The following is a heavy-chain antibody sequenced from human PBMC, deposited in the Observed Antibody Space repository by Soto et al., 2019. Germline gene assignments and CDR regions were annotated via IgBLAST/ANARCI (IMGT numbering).Heavy chain of an antibody. V-gene: IGHV4-59*08. CDR2: IYYSGST. D-gene: IGHD2-2*01. Sequence: PSETLSLTFTVSGGSISSYYLSWIRQPPGKGLEWIGYIYYSGSTNYNPSLKSRVTISVDTSKNQFSLKLSSVTAADTAVYYCARHVPYCSDTSHCAYGMDVWGQGTTVTVSS. J-gene: IGHJ6*02. CDR1: GGSISSYY. CDR3: ARHVPYCSDTSHCAYGMDV.